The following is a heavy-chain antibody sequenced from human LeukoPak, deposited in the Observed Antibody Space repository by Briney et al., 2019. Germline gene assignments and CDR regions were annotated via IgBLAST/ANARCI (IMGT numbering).Heavy chain of an antibody. CDR1: GFTFSSYA. CDR3: AKEFPRTASQGGGYYDIWSGIDY. Sequence: GGSLRLSCAASGFTFSSYAMSWVRQAPGKGLEWVSAISGSGDNTYYADSVKDRFTIFRDNSENSLYVQMNSLRAEDTAVYYCAKEFPRTASQGGGYYDIWSGIDYWGQGTLVTVSS. V-gene: IGHV3-23*01. D-gene: IGHD3-3*01. J-gene: IGHJ4*02. CDR2: ISGSGDNT.